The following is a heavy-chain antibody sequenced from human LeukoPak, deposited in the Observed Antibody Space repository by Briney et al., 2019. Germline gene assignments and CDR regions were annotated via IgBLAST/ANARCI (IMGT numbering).Heavy chain of an antibody. Sequence: SVKVSCKASGGTFSSYAISWVRQAPGQGLEWMGGIIPILGVPDYAPQFQARVTITADKSTSTAYLDLSTLRSDDTAVFYCATWGITKNYYYYMDVWGAGTTVTVSS. V-gene: IGHV1-69*10. J-gene: IGHJ6*03. CDR3: ATWGITKNYYYYMDV. D-gene: IGHD3-16*01. CDR2: IIPILGVP. CDR1: GGTFSSYA.